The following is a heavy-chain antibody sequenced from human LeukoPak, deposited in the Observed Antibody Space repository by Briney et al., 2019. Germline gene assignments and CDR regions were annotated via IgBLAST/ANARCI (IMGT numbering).Heavy chain of an antibody. CDR3: ARDTIWDCSSTSCSLGGGDYYYYMDV. J-gene: IGHJ6*03. CDR1: GGTFSSYA. CDR2: IIPIFGTA. D-gene: IGHD2-2*01. V-gene: IGHV1-69*05. Sequence: SSVKVSCKASGGTFSSYAISWVRQAPGQGLEWMGGIIPIFGTANYAQKFQGRVTITTDESTSTAYMELSSLRSEDTAVYYCARDTIWDCSSTSCSLGGGDYYYYMDVWGKGTTVTVSS.